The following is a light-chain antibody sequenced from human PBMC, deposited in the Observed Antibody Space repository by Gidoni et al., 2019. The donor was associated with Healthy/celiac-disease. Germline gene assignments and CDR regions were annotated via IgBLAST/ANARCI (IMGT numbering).Light chain of an antibody. CDR3: QQYYSTPWT. CDR1: QSVLYSSNNKNY. Sequence: IVLTQSPDSLAVSLGERATINCKSSQSVLYSSNNKNYLAWYQQKPGQPPKLLIYWASTRESGVPDRFSGSGSGTDFTLTISSLQAEDVAVYYCQQYYSTPWTFXHXTKVEIK. J-gene: IGKJ1*01. V-gene: IGKV4-1*01. CDR2: WAS.